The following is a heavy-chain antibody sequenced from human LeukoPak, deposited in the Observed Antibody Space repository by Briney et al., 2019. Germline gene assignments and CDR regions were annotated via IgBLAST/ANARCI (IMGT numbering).Heavy chain of an antibody. D-gene: IGHD3-10*01. V-gene: IGHV3-30*04. Sequence: GGSLRLSCAASGFTFSSYAMHWVRQAPGKGLEWVAVISYDGSNKYYADSVKGRFTISRANSKNTLYLQMNSLRAEDTAVYYCARARESSGFDYWGQGTLVTVSS. CDR1: GFTFSSYA. CDR2: ISYDGSNK. CDR3: ARARESSGFDY. J-gene: IGHJ4*02.